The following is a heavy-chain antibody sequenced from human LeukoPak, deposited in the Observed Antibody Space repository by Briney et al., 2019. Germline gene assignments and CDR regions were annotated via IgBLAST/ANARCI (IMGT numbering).Heavy chain of an antibody. V-gene: IGHV3-9*01. CDR1: GFTFDDYA. Sequence: GGSLRLSCAASGFTFDDYAMHWVRQAPGKGLEWVSGISWNSGSIGYADSVKGRFTISRDNAKNSLYLQMNSLRAEDTALYYCAKVAPLTTVTNWYFDLWGRGTLVTVSS. CDR3: AKVAPLTTVTNWYFDL. CDR2: ISWNSGSI. D-gene: IGHD4-17*01. J-gene: IGHJ2*01.